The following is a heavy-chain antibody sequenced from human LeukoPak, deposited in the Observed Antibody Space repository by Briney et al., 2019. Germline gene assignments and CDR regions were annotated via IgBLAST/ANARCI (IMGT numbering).Heavy chain of an antibody. CDR2: VYTSGST. J-gene: IGHJ5*02. Sequence: SETLSLTCTVSGGSISGYYWSWIRQPAGKGLEWIGRVYTSGSTNYNPSLKSRVTMSIETSENQFSLNLRSVTAADTAVYYCAKSPSGRGGYNWFDPWGQGTLVTVSS. CDR1: GGSISGYY. V-gene: IGHV4-4*07. D-gene: IGHD3-16*01. CDR3: AKSPSGRGGYNWFDP.